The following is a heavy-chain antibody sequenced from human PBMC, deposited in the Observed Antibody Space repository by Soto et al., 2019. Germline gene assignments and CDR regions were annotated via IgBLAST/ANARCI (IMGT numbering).Heavy chain of an antibody. V-gene: IGHV3-23*01. Sequence: EVQLLESGGGLVQPGGSLRLSCAASGFSFSKYDMTWARQSPGKGLEWVSAVSRSGDATYFADSVKGRFTVSRDNSKNTVDPQMNSLRAEDTAVYYCSKGFWLDNWGQGLLVTVSS. CDR3: SKGFWLDN. CDR2: VSRSGDAT. D-gene: IGHD3-3*01. CDR1: GFSFSKYD. J-gene: IGHJ4*02.